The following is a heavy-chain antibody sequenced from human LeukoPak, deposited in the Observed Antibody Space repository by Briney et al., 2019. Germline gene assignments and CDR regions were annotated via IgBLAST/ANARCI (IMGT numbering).Heavy chain of an antibody. D-gene: IGHD1-14*01. CDR3: AREVWGPEY. J-gene: IGHJ4*02. Sequence: GGSLRLSCAASGFRFSNNWMSWVRQAPGKGLEGVATIKQDGSEKYYMDSVKGRFTISRDNAKNSLYLQMNNLRAEDTAVYFCAREVWGPEYWGQGTLVTVSS. CDR2: IKQDGSEK. V-gene: IGHV3-7*01. CDR1: GFRFSNNW.